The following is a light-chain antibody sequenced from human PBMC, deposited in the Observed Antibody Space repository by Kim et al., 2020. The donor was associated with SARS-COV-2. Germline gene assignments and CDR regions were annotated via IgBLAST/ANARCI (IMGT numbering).Light chain of an antibody. V-gene: IGLV7-46*01. CDR3: LLSYSGLVF. CDR2: DST. CDR1: PGAFTSGHY. J-gene: IGLJ2*01. Sequence: PGGTVMLTWASHPGAFTSGHYPSWFQRKPGQAPRTLIYDSTHKHSWTPARFSGSLLGGNAALTLSGAQPEDEADYYCLLSYSGLVFFGGGTQLTVL.